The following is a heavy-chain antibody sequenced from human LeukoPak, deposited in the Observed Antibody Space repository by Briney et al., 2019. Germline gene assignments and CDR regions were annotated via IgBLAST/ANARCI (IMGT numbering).Heavy chain of an antibody. CDR2: INSDGSST. D-gene: IGHD7-27*01. CDR3: ARGPSGWGSLDS. Sequence: PGGSLRLSCAASGFTFSSYWMHLVRQAPGKGLVWVSRINSDGSSTNYADSVKGRFPISRDNAKNTLYLQVKSLRAEDTAVYYCARGPSGWGSLDSWGQGTLVTVSS. J-gene: IGHJ4*02. V-gene: IGHV3-74*01. CDR1: GFTFSSYW.